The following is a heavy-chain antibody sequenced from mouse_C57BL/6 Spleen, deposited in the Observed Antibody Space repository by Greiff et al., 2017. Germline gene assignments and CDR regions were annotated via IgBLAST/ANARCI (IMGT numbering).Heavy chain of an antibody. D-gene: IGHD2-1*01. CDR1: GFSLSTSGMG. Sequence: QVTLKESGPGILQSSQTLSLTCSFSGFSLSTSGMGVSWIRQPSGKGLEWLAHIYWDDDKRYNPSLKSRLTISKDTSRNQVFHKITSVDTADTATYYCARYGNYPFAYWGQGTLVTVSA. CDR3: ARYGNYPFAY. J-gene: IGHJ3*01. V-gene: IGHV8-12*01. CDR2: IYWDDDK.